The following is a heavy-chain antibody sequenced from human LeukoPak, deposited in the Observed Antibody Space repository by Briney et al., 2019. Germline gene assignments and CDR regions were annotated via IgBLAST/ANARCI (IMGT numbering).Heavy chain of an antibody. J-gene: IGHJ6*02. D-gene: IGHD2-15*01. CDR2: ISRSSSYI. V-gene: IGHV3-21*01. CDR1: GFAFRSYS. CDR3: ARDQEVVVAAVHYYGMDV. Sequence: GGSLRLSCAASGFAFRSYSMNWVRQAPGKELEWVSSISRSSSYIYYSDSVKGRFTISRDNAKNSLSLQMNSLRVEDTAVYYCARDQEVVVAAVHYYGMDVWGQGTTVTVS.